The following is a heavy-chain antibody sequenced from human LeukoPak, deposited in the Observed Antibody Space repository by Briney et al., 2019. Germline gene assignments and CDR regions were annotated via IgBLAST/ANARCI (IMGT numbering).Heavy chain of an antibody. J-gene: IGHJ5*02. Sequence: GGSLRLSCAASGFTVSSNYMSWVRQAPGKGLEWVSVIYSGGSTYYADSVKGRFTISRDNSKNTLYLQMNSLRAEDTAVYYCARDKYYYDSSNWFDPWGQGTLVTVSS. D-gene: IGHD3-22*01. V-gene: IGHV3-53*01. CDR2: IYSGGST. CDR1: GFTVSSNY. CDR3: ARDKYYYDSSNWFDP.